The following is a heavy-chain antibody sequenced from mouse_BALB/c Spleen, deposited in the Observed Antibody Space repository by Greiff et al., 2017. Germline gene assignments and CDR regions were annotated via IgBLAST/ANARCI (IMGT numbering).Heavy chain of an antibody. CDR1: GFTFSSYD. CDR2: ISSGGGST. V-gene: IGHV5-12-1*01. D-gene: IGHD2-4*01. CDR3: ASPLYYDYDGFAY. Sequence: EVQLVESGGGLVKPGGSLKLSCAASGFTFSSYDMSWVRQTPEKRLEWVAYISSGGGSTYYPDTVKGRFTISRDNAKNTLYLQMSSLKSEDTAMYYCASPLYYDYDGFAYWGQGTLVTVSA. J-gene: IGHJ3*01.